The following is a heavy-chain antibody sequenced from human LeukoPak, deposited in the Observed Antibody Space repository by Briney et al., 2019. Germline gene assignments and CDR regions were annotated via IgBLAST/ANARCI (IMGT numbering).Heavy chain of an antibody. CDR3: AKELHLAGGYNWFDP. Sequence: PGGTLRLSCAASGFNISDYGINWVRQAPGKGLEWVAFIRYDGSNKYYADSVKGRFTISRDNSKNTLYLQMNSLRAEDTAVYYCAKELHLAGGYNWFDPCGQGTLVTVSS. D-gene: IGHD4-23*01. CDR1: GFNISDYG. J-gene: IGHJ5*02. V-gene: IGHV3-30*02. CDR2: IRYDGSNK.